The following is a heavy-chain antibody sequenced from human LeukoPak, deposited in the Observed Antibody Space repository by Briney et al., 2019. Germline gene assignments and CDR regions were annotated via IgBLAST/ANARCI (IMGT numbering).Heavy chain of an antibody. V-gene: IGHV4-59*01. CDR1: GGSISRYY. J-gene: IGHJ4*02. D-gene: IGHD5-24*01. CDR2: IYYSGST. CDR3: ARGAMTTTSTFDY. Sequence: PSETLSLTCIVSGGSISRYYWSWIRQPPEKGLEWIGYIYYSGSTNYNPSLKSRVTLSVDTSKNQFSLKLSSVTAAATAVYYCARGAMTTTSTFDYWGQGTLVTVSS.